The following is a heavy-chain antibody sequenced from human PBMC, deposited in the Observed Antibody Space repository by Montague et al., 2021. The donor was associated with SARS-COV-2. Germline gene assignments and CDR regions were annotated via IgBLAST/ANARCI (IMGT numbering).Heavy chain of an antibody. J-gene: IGHJ4*02. V-gene: IGHV4-34*01. D-gene: IGHD3-22*01. CDR3: ARGQGEITMLVVVLTAAAHYFDY. CDR1: GGSLSGYD. Sequence: SETLSLTCAVYGGSLSGYDWSWIRQPPGKGLEWIGEINHSGSTKYNPSLKSRVSISVDTSKNQFSLKLNSVTAADTAVYYCARGQGEITMLVVVLTAAAHYFDYWGQGTLVTVST. CDR2: INHSGST.